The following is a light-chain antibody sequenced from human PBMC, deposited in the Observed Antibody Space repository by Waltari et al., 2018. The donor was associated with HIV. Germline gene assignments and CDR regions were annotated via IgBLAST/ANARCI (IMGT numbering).Light chain of an antibody. J-gene: IGKJ3*01. CDR3: QQYYTTPRT. Sequence: DIVLTQYPDSLAVSLGERATINCKSSQSVLYSSNNKNFLAWYQQKPGQPPKLLVYWASSREFGVPDRFSGSGSGTDFTLTISSLQAEDVAVYYCQQYYTTPRTFGPGTTVDIK. CDR2: WAS. V-gene: IGKV4-1*01. CDR1: QSVLYSSNNKNF.